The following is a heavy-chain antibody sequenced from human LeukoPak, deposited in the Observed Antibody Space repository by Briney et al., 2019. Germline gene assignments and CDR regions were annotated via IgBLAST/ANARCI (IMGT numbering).Heavy chain of an antibody. J-gene: IGHJ4*02. CDR2: IYHSGST. D-gene: IGHD3-22*01. CDR3: ARDYHDSSLDY. CDR1: GGSISSSDW. V-gene: IGHV4-4*02. Sequence: TETLSLTCAVSGGSISSSDWWSWVRQPPGKGLEWIGEIYHSGSTNYNPSLKSRVTISVDKSKNQFSLKLSSVTAADTAVYYCARDYHDSSLDYWGQGTLVTVSS.